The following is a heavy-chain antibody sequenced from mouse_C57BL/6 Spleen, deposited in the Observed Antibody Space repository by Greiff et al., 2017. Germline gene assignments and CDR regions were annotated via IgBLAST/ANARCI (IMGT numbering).Heavy chain of an antibody. J-gene: IGHJ4*01. CDR2: IYPGNSDT. CDR1: GYTFTSYW. V-gene: IGHV1-5*01. Sequence: EVQLQQSGTVLARPGASVKMSCKTSGYTFTSYWMHWVKQRPGQGLEWIGAIYPGNSDTSYNQKFKGKAKLTAVTSAGTAYMELSSLTNEDSAVYYCTSDYGYDGYAMDYWGQGTSVTVSS. CDR3: TSDYGYDGYAMDY. D-gene: IGHD2-2*01.